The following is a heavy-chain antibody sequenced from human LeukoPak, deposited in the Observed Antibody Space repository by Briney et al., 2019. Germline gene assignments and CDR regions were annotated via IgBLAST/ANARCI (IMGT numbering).Heavy chain of an antibody. V-gene: IGHV1-69*05. J-gene: IGHJ4*02. CDR3: ARDPTGLGEPFITFDY. Sequence: RASVKVSCKASGGTFSSYAISWVRQAPGQGLEWMGRIIPIFGTANYAQKFQGRVTITTDESTSTAYMELSSLRSENTAVYYCARDPTGLGEPFITFDYWGQGTLVTVSS. CDR2: IIPIFGTA. CDR1: GGTFSSYA. D-gene: IGHD3-22*01.